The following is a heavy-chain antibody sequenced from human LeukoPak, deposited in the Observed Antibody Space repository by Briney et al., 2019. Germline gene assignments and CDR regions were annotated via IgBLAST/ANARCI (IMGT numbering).Heavy chain of an antibody. CDR2: IFYDGTIQ. J-gene: IGHJ4*02. D-gene: IGHD4-23*01. CDR3: ARDYGGSSPFDY. Sequence: GGSLRLSCAASGFTFSNYAMHWVRQAPGKGLEWVAVIFYDGTIQYYTDSVKGRFTVSRDNSKNTLYLQMRSLRAEDTAVYYCARDYGGSSPFDYWGQGTLVTVSS. CDR1: GFTFSNYA. V-gene: IGHV3-30*14.